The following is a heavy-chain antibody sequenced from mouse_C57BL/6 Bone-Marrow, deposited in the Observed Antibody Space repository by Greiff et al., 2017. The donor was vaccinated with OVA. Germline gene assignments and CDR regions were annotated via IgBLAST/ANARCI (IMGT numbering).Heavy chain of an antibody. Sequence: DVKLVESGGGLVQPGGSLKLSCAASGFTFSDYYMYWVRQTPEKRLEWVAYISNGGGSTYYPDTVKGRFTISRDNAKNTLYLQMSRLKSEDTAMYYCARATGYYAMDYWGQGTSVTVSS. J-gene: IGHJ4*01. CDR2: ISNGGGST. CDR3: ARATGYYAMDY. D-gene: IGHD4-1*02. V-gene: IGHV5-12*01. CDR1: GFTFSDYY.